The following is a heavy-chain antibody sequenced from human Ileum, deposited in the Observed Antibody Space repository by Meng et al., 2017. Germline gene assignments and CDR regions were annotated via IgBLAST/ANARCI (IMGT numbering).Heavy chain of an antibody. D-gene: IGHD3-10*01. V-gene: IGHV1-3*01. CDR3: ARDMPYSSGSFDY. J-gene: IGHJ4*02. CDR2: ITAGNGNT. CDR1: GFTFVSYA. Sequence: QVHLVQSGAEVKKPGASVKVSCKASGFTFVSYAIYWVRQAPGQGREWMGWITAGNGNTKYSQKFQGRVTITRDTSASAVYMELSNLKFEDTAVYYCARDMPYSSGSFDYWGQGTLVTVSS.